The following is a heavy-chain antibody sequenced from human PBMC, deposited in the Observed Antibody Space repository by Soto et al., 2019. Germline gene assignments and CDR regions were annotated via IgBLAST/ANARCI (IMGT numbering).Heavy chain of an antibody. D-gene: IGHD2-15*01. Sequence: SETLSLTCTVSGGSISSSSYYWGWIRQPPGKGLEWIGSIYYSGSTYYNPSLKSRVTISVDTSKNQFSLKLSSVTAADTAVYYCASHEGYCSGGSCFYFDYWGQGTLVTVSS. CDR1: GGSISSSSYY. CDR3: ASHEGYCSGGSCFYFDY. CDR2: IYYSGST. J-gene: IGHJ4*02. V-gene: IGHV4-39*01.